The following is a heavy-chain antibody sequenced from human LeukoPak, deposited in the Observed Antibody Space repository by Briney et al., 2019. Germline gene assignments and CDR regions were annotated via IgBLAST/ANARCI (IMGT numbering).Heavy chain of an antibody. V-gene: IGHV4-59*01. Sequence: SETLSLTCTVSDGSITNYDWSWIRQPPGKGLEWIGYIYYSGSTNYNPSLKSRVTISVDTSKNQFSLKLSSVTAADTAVYYCARGKQEDWFDPWGQGTLVTVSS. J-gene: IGHJ5*02. CDR1: DGSITNYD. CDR3: ARGKQEDWFDP. CDR2: IYYSGST.